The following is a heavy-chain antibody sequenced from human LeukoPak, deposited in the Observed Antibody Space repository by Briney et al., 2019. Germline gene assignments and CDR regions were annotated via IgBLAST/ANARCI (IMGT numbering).Heavy chain of an antibody. CDR3: ARDWQLPSGPDVFDI. CDR2: ITTYDGDT. V-gene: IGHV1-18*01. J-gene: IGHJ3*02. CDR1: GFIFPSYG. Sequence: ASVKVSCKASGFIFPSYGISWVRQAPGQGLEWIGCITTYDGDTNYAEKFQGRVTMATDTSTSTASMELWSLSSDDTAVYYCARDWQLPSGPDVFDIWGQGTVVTVSS. D-gene: IGHD1-1*01.